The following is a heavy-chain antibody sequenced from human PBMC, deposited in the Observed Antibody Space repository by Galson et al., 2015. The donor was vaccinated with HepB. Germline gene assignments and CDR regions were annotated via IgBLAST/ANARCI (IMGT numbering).Heavy chain of an antibody. D-gene: IGHD6-6*01. CDR1: GYTFTGYY. Sequence: SVKVSCKASGYTFTGYYTHWVRQAPGQGLEWMGRINPNSGGTNYAQKFQGRVTMTRDTSISTAYMELSRLRSDDTAVYYCARDEGPGAARVDYWGQGTLVTVSS. V-gene: IGHV1-2*06. CDR2: INPNSGGT. J-gene: IGHJ4*02. CDR3: ARDEGPGAARVDY.